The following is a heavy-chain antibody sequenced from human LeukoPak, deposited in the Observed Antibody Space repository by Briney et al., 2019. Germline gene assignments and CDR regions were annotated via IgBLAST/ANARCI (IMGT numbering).Heavy chain of an antibody. CDR2: INHSGST. Sequence: SETLSLTCAVYGGSFSDYYWSWIRQPPGKGLEWIGEINHSGSTNYNPSLKSRVTISVDTSKNQFSLKLSSVTAADTAVYYCARDRGGNRDGYYSDYWGQGTLVTVSS. CDR1: GGSFSDYY. V-gene: IGHV4-34*01. J-gene: IGHJ4*02. D-gene: IGHD5-18*01. CDR3: ARDRGGNRDGYYSDY.